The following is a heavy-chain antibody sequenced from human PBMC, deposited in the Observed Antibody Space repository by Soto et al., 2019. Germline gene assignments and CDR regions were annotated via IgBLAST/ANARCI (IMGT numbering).Heavy chain of an antibody. J-gene: IGHJ6*02. CDR2: IYTSGST. V-gene: IGHV4-4*07. Sequence: SETLSLTCTVSGGSISSYYWSWIRQPAGKGLEWIGRIYTSGSTNYNPSLKSRVTMSLDTSNDRFSLRLSSVTAADTAVYYCARTRDNNINYYYGLDVWGPGPTVTVSS. CDR1: GGSISSYY. CDR3: ARTRDNNINYYYGLDV. D-gene: IGHD1-20*01.